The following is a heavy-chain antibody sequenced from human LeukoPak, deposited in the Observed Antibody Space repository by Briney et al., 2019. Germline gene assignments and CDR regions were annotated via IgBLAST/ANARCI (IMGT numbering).Heavy chain of an antibody. J-gene: IGHJ6*03. D-gene: IGHD7-27*01. CDR1: GGSISSSSYY. V-gene: IGHV4-39*07. CDR3: ARDTTGDNCYYYDMDV. Sequence: SETLSLTCTVSGGSISSSSYYWGWIRQPPGKGLEWIGSIYYSGSTYYNQSLKSRITISVDTSKNQFSLNLSSGTAADTAVYYCARDTTGDNCYYYDMDVWGKGTTVTVSS. CDR2: IYYSGST.